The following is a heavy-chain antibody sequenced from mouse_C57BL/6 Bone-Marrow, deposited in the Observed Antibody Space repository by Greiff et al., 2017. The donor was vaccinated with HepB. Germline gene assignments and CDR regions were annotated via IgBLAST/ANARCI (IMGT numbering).Heavy chain of an antibody. V-gene: IGHV3-6*01. Sequence: VQLKESGPGLVKPSQSLSLTCSVTGYSITSGYYWNWIRQFPGNKLEWMGYISYDGSNNYNPSLKNRISITRDTSKNQFFLKLNSVTTEDTATYYCARGGDSNYWYFDVWGTGTTVTVSS. CDR3: ARGGDSNYWYFDV. CDR1: GYSITSGYY. D-gene: IGHD2-5*01. CDR2: ISYDGSN. J-gene: IGHJ1*03.